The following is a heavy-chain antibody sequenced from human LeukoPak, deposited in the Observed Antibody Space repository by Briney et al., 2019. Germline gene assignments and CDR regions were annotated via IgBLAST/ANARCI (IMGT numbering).Heavy chain of an antibody. CDR3: ARSYSYALFVN. V-gene: IGHV4-34*01. J-gene: IGHJ4*02. CDR1: GGSFSGYY. CDR2: INHSGST. Sequence: SETLSLTCAVYGGSFSGYYWSWIRQPPGKGLEWIGEINHSGSTNYNPSLKSRVTISVDTSKNQFSLKLSSVTAADTAVYYCARSYSYALFVNWGQGTLVTVSS. D-gene: IGHD3-16*01.